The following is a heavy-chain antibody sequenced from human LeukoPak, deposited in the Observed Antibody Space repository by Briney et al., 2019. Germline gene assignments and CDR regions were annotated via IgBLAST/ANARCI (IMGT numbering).Heavy chain of an antibody. D-gene: IGHD3-22*01. V-gene: IGHV4-4*02. Sequence: SGTLSLTCAVSGGSISSSNWWSWVRQPPGKGLEWIGEIYHSGSTNYNPSLKSRVTISVDKSKNQFSLSMTSVTAADTAVYFCATTWYYDSRGYLFDDWGHGTLVTVSS. J-gene: IGHJ4*01. CDR1: GGSISSSNW. CDR2: IYHSGST. CDR3: ATTWYYDSRGYLFDD.